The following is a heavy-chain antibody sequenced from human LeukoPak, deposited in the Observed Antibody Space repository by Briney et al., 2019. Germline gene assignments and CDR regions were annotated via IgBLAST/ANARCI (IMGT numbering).Heavy chain of an antibody. CDR3: AKEPFTSGSNWFDP. Sequence: PGGALRLSCAASGFTFSNYAMSWIRQAPGKGLQGVSCISSSGDTTYYAGSVNGRFTISRDTYKSTVYLQMNSLRDDDTAVYYCAKEPFTSGSNWFDPWGQGTLVTVSS. J-gene: IGHJ5*02. CDR2: ISSSGDTT. D-gene: IGHD3-10*01. V-gene: IGHV3-23*01. CDR1: GFTFSNYA.